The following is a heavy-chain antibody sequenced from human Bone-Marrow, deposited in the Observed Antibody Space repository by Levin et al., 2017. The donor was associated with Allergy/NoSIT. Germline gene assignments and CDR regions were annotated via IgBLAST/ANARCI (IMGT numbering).Heavy chain of an antibody. CDR3: ASLCSGGSCYEFDY. V-gene: IGHV4-39*01. D-gene: IGHD2-15*01. Sequence: PSETLSLTCTVSGGSISSSSYYWGWIRQPPGKGLEWIGSIYYSGSTYYNPSLKSRVTISVDTSKNQFSLKLSSVTAADTAVYYCASLCSGGSCYEFDYWGQGTLVTVSS. CDR2: IYYSGST. J-gene: IGHJ4*02. CDR1: GGSISSSSYY.